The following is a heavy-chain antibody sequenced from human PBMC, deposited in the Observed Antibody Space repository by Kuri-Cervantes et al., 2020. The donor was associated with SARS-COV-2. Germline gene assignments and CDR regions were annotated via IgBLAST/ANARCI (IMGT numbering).Heavy chain of an antibody. V-gene: IGHV3-64*01. CDR1: GFTFSNYA. J-gene: IGHJ5*02. D-gene: IGHD2-2*02. CDR2: ISRNGDST. CDR3: ARDMDCSSTSCYSGLDP. Sequence: GGSLRLSCAASGFTFSNYAMHWVRQAPGKGLEYVSGISRNGDSTHYTNSVKGRFTISRDNAKNSLYLQMNSLRAEDTAVYYCARDMDCSSTSCYSGLDPWGQGNLVNCSS.